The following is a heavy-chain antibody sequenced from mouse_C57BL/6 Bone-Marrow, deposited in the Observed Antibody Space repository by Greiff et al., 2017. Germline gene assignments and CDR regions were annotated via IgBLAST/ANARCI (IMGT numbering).Heavy chain of an antibody. Sequence: VQLKQSGAELVRPGASVKLSCTASGFNIKDDYMHWVKQRPEKGLEWIGWIDPENGDTEYASKFQGKATITADTSSNTAYLQLSSLTSEDTAVYYCTNRAMDYGGQGTSVTVSS. J-gene: IGHJ4*01. CDR3: TNRAMDY. CDR1: GFNIKDDY. V-gene: IGHV14-4*01. CDR2: IDPENGDT.